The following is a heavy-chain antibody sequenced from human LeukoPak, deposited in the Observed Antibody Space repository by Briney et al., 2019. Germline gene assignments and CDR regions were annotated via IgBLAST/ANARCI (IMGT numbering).Heavy chain of an antibody. CDR2: ISGSGGST. CDR1: GFTFRSYG. Sequence: PGGSLRLSCAASGFTFRSYGMSWVRQAPGKGLEWVSAISGSGGSTYYADSVKGRFTISRDNSKNTLYLQMNSLRAEDTAVYYCAKGGAQLELVDWGQGTLVTVSS. J-gene: IGHJ4*02. D-gene: IGHD1-7*01. CDR3: AKGGAQLELVD. V-gene: IGHV3-23*01.